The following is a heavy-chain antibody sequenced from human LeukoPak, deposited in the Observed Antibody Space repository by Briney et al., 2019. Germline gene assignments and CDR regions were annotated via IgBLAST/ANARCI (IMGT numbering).Heavy chain of an antibody. CDR1: GGSFSGYY. D-gene: IGHD6-13*01. J-gene: IGHJ4*02. CDR3: ARVTTSSSWYRTFDY. V-gene: IGHV4-34*01. CDR2: INHSGST. Sequence: SETLSLTCAVYGGSFSGYYWSWIRQPPGKGLEWIGEINHSGSTNYNPSLKSRVTISVDTSKNQFSLKLGSVTAADTAVYYCARVTTSSSWYRTFDYWGQGTLVTVSS.